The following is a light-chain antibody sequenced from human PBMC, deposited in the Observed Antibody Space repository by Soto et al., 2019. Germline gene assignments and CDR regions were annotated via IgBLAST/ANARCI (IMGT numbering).Light chain of an antibody. Sequence: QSALTQPASVSGAPGRSITISCTGTSSDVGSYNLVSWYQQHPGKAPKLMICEVSKRPSGVSNRFSGSKSGNTASLTISGLQAEDEADYYCCSYAGSSTVFGTGTKVTVL. CDR3: CSYAGSSTV. V-gene: IGLV2-23*02. CDR2: EVS. J-gene: IGLJ1*01. CDR1: SSDVGSYNL.